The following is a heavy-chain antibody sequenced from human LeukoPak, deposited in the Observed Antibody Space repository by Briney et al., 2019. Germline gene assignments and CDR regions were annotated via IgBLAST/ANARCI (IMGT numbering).Heavy chain of an antibody. Sequence: GGSLRLSCAASGFFLGDHAIGWVRQAPGEGLEWISLIRSKAYGGTADYAASVQGRFTTSRDDSKTLAYLQMNSLKAEDTAVYYCTRAELNTREPTHYYHGMGVWGQGTTVTVSS. CDR1: GFFLGDHA. D-gene: IGHD1-14*01. CDR3: TRAELNTREPTHYYHGMGV. J-gene: IGHJ6*02. V-gene: IGHV3-49*04. CDR2: IRSKAYGGTA.